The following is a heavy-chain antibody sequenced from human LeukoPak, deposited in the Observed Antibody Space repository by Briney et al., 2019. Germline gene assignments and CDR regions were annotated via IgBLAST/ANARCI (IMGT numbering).Heavy chain of an antibody. J-gene: IGHJ4*02. Sequence: SETLSLTCTVSGGSISDCYWSWIRQPPGKGLEWIGYIFYSGSTNYNPSLKSRVTISVDTSKNQFSLKLSSVTAADTAVYYCARHGSVSSGALVWGQGTLVTVSS. V-gene: IGHV4-59*08. CDR1: GGSISDCY. CDR2: IFYSGST. D-gene: IGHD3-22*01. CDR3: ARHGSVSSGALV.